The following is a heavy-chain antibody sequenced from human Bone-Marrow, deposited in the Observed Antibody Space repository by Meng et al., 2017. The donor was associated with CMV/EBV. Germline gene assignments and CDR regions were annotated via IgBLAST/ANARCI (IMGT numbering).Heavy chain of an antibody. CDR3: ARDYYDFWSGYYKSGGYDY. CDR2: IYTSGST. CDR1: SISSYY. V-gene: IGHV4-4*07. D-gene: IGHD3-3*01. J-gene: IGHJ4*02. Sequence: SISSYYWSWIRRPAGKGLEWIGRIYTSGSTNYNPSLKSRVTMSVDTSKNQFSLKLSSVTAADTAVYYCARDYYDFWSGYYKSGGYDYWGQETLVTVSS.